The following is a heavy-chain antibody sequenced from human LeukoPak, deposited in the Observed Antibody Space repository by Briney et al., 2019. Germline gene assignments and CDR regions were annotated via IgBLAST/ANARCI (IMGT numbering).Heavy chain of an antibody. Sequence: SETLSLNCSVSGLSINSYWWRWIRQPAGKGLEFIGRIYTTGRTNYNPSLKSRLSMSVDTSKNKFSLELRSVTAADTAVYFCARAGYTISSYRFDYWGQGALVTVSS. V-gene: IGHV4-4*07. J-gene: IGHJ4*02. CDR3: ARAGYTISSYRFDY. CDR1: GLSINSYW. CDR2: IYTTGRT. D-gene: IGHD3-16*02.